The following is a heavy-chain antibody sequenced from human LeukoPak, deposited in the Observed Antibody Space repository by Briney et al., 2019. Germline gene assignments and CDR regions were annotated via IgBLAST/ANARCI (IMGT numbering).Heavy chain of an antibody. D-gene: IGHD2-15*01. J-gene: IGHJ4*02. V-gene: IGHV4-61*05. CDR3: ARGGWNKFDY. Sequence: PSETLSLTCTVSGGSISSSSYYWGWIRQPPGKGLEWIGFIFYGGTTNYNPSLKSRVTISVDTSKNQFSLKLSSVTAADAAVYYCARGGWNKFDYWGQGTLVTVSS. CDR2: IFYGGTT. CDR1: GGSISSSSYY.